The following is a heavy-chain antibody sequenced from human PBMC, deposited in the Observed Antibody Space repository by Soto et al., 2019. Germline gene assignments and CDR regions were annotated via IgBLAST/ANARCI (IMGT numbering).Heavy chain of an antibody. J-gene: IGHJ3*02. Sequence: PGGSLRLSCAASGFTFSNYSMNWVRQAPGKGLKWVSSISSSSSYIYYADSVKGRFTISRDNAKNSLYLQMNSLRAEDTAVYYCARVKRPRYCSGGSCYSVGSPPGDAFDIWGQGTMVTVSS. CDR3: ARVKRPRYCSGGSCYSVGSPPGDAFDI. CDR2: ISSSSSYI. D-gene: IGHD2-15*01. CDR1: GFTFSNYS. V-gene: IGHV3-21*01.